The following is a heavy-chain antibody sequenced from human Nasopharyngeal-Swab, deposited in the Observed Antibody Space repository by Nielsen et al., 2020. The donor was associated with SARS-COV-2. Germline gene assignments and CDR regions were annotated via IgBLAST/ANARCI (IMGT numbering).Heavy chain of an antibody. Sequence: GESLKISCAASGFTFDDYAMHWVRQAPGKGLEWVSLISGDGGSTYYADSVKGRFTISRDNSKHSLYLQMNSLRTEDTALYYCAKVWLYYYYYYMDFWGKGTTVTVSS. CDR1: GFTFDDYA. CDR2: ISGDGGST. CDR3: AKVWLYYYYYYMDF. V-gene: IGHV3-43*02. J-gene: IGHJ6*03. D-gene: IGHD3-9*01.